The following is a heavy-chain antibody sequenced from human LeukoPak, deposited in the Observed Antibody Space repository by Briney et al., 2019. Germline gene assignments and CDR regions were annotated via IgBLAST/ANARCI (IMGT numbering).Heavy chain of an antibody. J-gene: IGHJ1*01. CDR1: GYTFTSYG. CDR3: ARASAPYSSSSSGYYHVGYFQH. V-gene: IGHV1-69*13. Sequence: GASVKVSCKASGYTFTSYGISWVRQAPGQGLEWMGWIIPIFGTANYAQKFQGRVTITADESTSTAYMELSSLRSEDTAVYYCARASAPYSSSSSGYYHVGYFQHWGQGTLGTVSS. CDR2: IIPIFGTA. D-gene: IGHD3-22*01.